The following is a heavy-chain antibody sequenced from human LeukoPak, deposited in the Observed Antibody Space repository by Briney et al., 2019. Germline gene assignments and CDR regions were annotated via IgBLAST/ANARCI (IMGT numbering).Heavy chain of an antibody. CDR2: IWYDGSNK. CDR3: AKEERWYQYYFDY. Sequence: GRSLRLSCAASGFTFSSYGMHWVRQAPGKGLEWVAVIWYDGSNKYYADSVKGRFTISRDNSKNTLYLQMNSLRAEDTAVYYCAKEERWYQYYFDYWGQGTLVTVSS. CDR1: GFTFSSYG. D-gene: IGHD2-2*01. J-gene: IGHJ4*02. V-gene: IGHV3-33*06.